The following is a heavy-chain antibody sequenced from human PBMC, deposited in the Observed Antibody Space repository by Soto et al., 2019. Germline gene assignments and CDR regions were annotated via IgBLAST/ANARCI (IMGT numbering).Heavy chain of an antibody. J-gene: IGHJ4*02. CDR3: ARDPALHGDTAQKFDY. Sequence: QVQLVQSGAEVKKPGASVRVSCKASGYTFTSYGVSWVRQAPGQGLEWMGWISAYNGNTKYAQKRQGRLTMTTDTSTSTAYMELRSLRSDDTAMYYCARDPALHGDTAQKFDYWGQGTLVTVSS. CDR1: GYTFTSYG. D-gene: IGHD5-18*01. CDR2: ISAYNGNT. V-gene: IGHV1-18*04.